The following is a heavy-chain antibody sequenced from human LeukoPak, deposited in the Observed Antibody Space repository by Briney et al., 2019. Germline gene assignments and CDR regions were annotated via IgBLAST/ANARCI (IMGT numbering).Heavy chain of an antibody. V-gene: IGHV3-48*04. CDR1: EFTFVRYA. CDR2: ISSSSFKI. Sequence: GGSLRPSCAASEFTFVRYAMNWVRQAPGKGLEWVSYISSSSFKIGYADSVKGRFTISRDNSKNSLYLQMDSLRVEDTAVYYCVRDPSYGSSWYYYMDVWGKGTTVTVSS. CDR3: VRDPSYGSSWYYYMDV. D-gene: IGHD6-13*01. J-gene: IGHJ6*03.